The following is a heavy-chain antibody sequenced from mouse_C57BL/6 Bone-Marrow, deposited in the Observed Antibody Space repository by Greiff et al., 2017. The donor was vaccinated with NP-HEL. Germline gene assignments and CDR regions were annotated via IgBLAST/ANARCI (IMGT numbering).Heavy chain of an antibody. D-gene: IGHD1-1*01. CDR1: GYTFTSYW. CDR3: AREDYGSSYGWYFDV. Sequence: QVQLQQPGAELVKPGASVKLSCKASGYTFTSYWMHWVKQRPGQGLEWIGMIHPNSGSTNYNEKFKSKATLTVDKSSSTAYIQLRSLTSEDSAVYDCAREDYGSSYGWYFDVWGTGTTVTVSS. CDR2: IHPNSGST. J-gene: IGHJ1*03. V-gene: IGHV1-64*01.